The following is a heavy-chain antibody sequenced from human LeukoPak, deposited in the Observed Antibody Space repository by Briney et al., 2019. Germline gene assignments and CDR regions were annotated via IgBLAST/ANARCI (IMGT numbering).Heavy chain of an antibody. V-gene: IGHV3-30-3*01. CDR3: ARDRNYYDSTGYPVGYSDL. D-gene: IGHD3-22*01. CDR2: ISYDGSNK. Sequence: GGSLRLSCAASGFTFSSYALHWVRQAPGKGLEWVAVISYDGSNKYYADSVKGRFTVSRDNSKNTLYLQMNSLRAEDTAVYYCARDRNYYDSTGYPVGYSDLWGRGTLVTVSS. J-gene: IGHJ2*01. CDR1: GFTFSSYA.